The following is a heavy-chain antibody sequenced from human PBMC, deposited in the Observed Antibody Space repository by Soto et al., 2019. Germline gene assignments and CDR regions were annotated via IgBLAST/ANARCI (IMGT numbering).Heavy chain of an antibody. CDR1: GYTLTELS. Sequence: ASVKVSCKVSGYTLTELSMHWVRQAPGKGLEWMGGFDPEDGETIYAQKFQGRVTMTEDTSTDTAYMELSSLRSEDTAVYYCATLVTAMPWGGNWFDPWGQGTLVTVSS. CDR3: ATLVTAMPWGGNWFDP. V-gene: IGHV1-24*01. J-gene: IGHJ5*02. CDR2: FDPEDGET. D-gene: IGHD5-18*01.